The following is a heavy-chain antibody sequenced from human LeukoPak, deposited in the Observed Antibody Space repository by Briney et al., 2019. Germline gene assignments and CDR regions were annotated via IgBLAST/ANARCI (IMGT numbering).Heavy chain of an antibody. CDR2: IYYSGST. J-gene: IGHJ4*02. CDR1: GGSISSYY. V-gene: IGHV4-59*12. D-gene: IGHD3-22*01. CDR3: ARRVTYYYDSSGYYYAPTTAYYFDY. Sequence: SETLSLTCTVSGGSISSYYWSWIRQPPGKGLEWIGYIYYSGSTNYNPSLKSRVTISVDTSKNQFSLKLSSVTAADTAVYYCARRVTYYYDSSGYYYAPTTAYYFDYWGQGTLVTVPS.